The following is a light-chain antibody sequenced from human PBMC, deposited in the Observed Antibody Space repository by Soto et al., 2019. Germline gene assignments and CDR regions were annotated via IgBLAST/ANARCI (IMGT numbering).Light chain of an antibody. CDR2: EDN. CDR1: SGSIASGY. V-gene: IGLV6-57*02. Sequence: NFMLTQPHSVSESPGKTVTISCTGSSGSIASGYVQWYQQRPGSAPTTLIYEDNQRPAGVPERFSGSIDSSSNSASLTISGLRPEDEADYYCQSSDGSNMVFGGGTKLTVL. J-gene: IGLJ2*01. CDR3: QSSDGSNMV.